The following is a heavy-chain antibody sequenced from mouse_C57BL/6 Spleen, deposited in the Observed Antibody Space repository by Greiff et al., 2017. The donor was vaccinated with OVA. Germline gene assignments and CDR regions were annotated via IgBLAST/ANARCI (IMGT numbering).Heavy chain of an antibody. J-gene: IGHJ1*03. CDR2: IDPETGGT. CDR1: GYPFTDYE. CDR3: TELGLWYFDV. V-gene: IGHV1-15*01. Sequence: QVQLQQSGAELVRPGASVTLSCKASGYPFTDYEMHWVKQTPVHGLEWIGAIDPETGGTAYNQKFKGKAILTADKSSSTACMELRSLTSEDSAVYYCTELGLWYFDVWGTGTTVTVSS. D-gene: IGHD4-1*01.